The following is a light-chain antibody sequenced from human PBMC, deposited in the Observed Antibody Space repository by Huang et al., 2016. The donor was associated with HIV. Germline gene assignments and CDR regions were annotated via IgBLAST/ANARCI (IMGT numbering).Light chain of an antibody. CDR1: QDITTD. CDR2: AAS. CDR3: LQDFTYPRT. J-gene: IGKJ1*01. Sequence: AIHLTQSPSSLSASVGDRVTITCRASQDITTDLGWYQQKPGKAPKLLISAASTLRSGVPSRFSGSGSGTDFTLTISSLQPEDFATYFCLQDFTYPRTFGQGTRVEI. V-gene: IGKV1-6*02.